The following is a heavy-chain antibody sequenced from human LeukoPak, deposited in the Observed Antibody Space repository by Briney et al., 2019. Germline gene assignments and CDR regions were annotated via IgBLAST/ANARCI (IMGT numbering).Heavy chain of an antibody. Sequence: GESLKISCKGSGYSFSSYWIGGARQMPGKGLGGMGIFYPGDSNTRYSPSFQGQVTISADKSNSTAYLQWSSLSAADTAMYYCARHPMLAFGGVDFDDWGQGTLVTVSS. D-gene: IGHD3-16*01. CDR2: FYPGDSNT. V-gene: IGHV5-51*01. CDR3: ARHPMLAFGGVDFDD. J-gene: IGHJ4*02. CDR1: GYSFSSYW.